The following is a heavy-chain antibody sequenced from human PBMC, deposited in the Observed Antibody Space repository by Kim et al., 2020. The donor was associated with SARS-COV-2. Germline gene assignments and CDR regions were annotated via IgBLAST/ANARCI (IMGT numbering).Heavy chain of an antibody. J-gene: IGHJ4*02. CDR2: ST. D-gene: IGHD3-10*01. CDR3: ARDSGRIVDC. V-gene: IGHV3-74*01. Sequence: STGDADSVKGRFTISKDNAKNTVYLQMSSLRADDTAVYYCARDSGRIVDCWGQGTLVTVSS.